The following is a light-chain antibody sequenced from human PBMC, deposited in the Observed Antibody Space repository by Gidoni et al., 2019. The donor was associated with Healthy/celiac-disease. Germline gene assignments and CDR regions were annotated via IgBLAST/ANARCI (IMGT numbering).Light chain of an antibody. CDR3: QQSYSTLIFT. J-gene: IGKJ3*01. CDR1: QSISSY. V-gene: IGKV1-39*01. Sequence: DIQMTQSPSSLSASVGDRVTITCRASQSISSYLNWYQQKPGKAPKLLIYAASSLQSGVQSRFSGSGSGTDFTLTISSLQPQDFATYYCQQSYSTLIFTFGPGTKVDIK. CDR2: AAS.